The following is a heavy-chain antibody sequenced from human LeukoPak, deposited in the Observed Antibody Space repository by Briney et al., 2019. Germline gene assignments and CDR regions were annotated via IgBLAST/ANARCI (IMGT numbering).Heavy chain of an antibody. J-gene: IGHJ4*02. CDR1: GFTYSSYG. D-gene: IGHD5-18*01. CDR2: VWYDGSNK. V-gene: IGHV3-33*01. CDR3: ARLKADSYGFDY. Sequence: GGPLRLSCAASGFTYSSYGMHWVRQAPAKGLPGVAVVWYDGSNKYYADSVKGRFTISRDNSKNTLYLQMNSRRAEDTAVYYCARLKADSYGFDYWGQGTLVTVSS.